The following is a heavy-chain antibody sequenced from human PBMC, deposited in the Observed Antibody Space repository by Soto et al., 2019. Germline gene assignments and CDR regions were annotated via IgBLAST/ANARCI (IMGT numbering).Heavy chain of an antibody. CDR1: GYTFTSYD. Sequence: QVQLVQSGAEVKKPEASVKVSCKASGYTFTSYDINWVRQATGQGLEWMGWMNPNSGNTGYAQKFQGRVTMTRNTSISTAYMELSSLRSEDTAVYYCARNSYYDYGMDVWGQGTTVTVSS. J-gene: IGHJ6*02. CDR2: MNPNSGNT. V-gene: IGHV1-8*01. CDR3: ARNSYYDYGMDV.